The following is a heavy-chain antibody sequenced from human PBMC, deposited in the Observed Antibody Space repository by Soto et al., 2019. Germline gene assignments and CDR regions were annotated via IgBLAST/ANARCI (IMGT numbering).Heavy chain of an antibody. D-gene: IGHD2-15*01. J-gene: IGHJ4*02. Sequence: SGPTLVNPTQTLTLTCTFSGLSLSTSSGGVGWIRQPPGKALEWLAFIYWDDDKRYSPSLKSSLTITKDTSKNQVVLAMTNMDPVDTATYYCAHLVVAGLTYYFDYWGQGTLVTVSS. V-gene: IGHV2-5*02. CDR1: GLSLSTSSGG. CDR2: IYWDDDK. CDR3: AHLVVAGLTYYFDY.